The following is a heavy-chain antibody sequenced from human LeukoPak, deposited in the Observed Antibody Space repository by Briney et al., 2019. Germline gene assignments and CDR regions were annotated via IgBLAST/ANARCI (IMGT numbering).Heavy chain of an antibody. Sequence: PGGSLRLSCAASGFTFSSYGMHWVRQAPGKGLEWVAVIWYDGSNKYYADSVKGRFTISRDNAKNSLYLQMNSLRAEDTAVYYCARDGRDSYFDYWGQGTLVTVSS. CDR1: GFTFSSYG. CDR3: ARDGRDSYFDY. J-gene: IGHJ4*02. V-gene: IGHV3-33*01. D-gene: IGHD2-21*02. CDR2: IWYDGSNK.